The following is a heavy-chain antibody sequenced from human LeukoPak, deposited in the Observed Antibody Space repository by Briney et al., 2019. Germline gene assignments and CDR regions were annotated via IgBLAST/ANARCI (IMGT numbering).Heavy chain of an antibody. D-gene: IGHD4-17*01. J-gene: IGHJ4*02. CDR3: AKGQRVDYGDYCFDR. V-gene: IGHV3-9*01. Sequence: GGSLRLSCAASGFIFHDYSMHWVRQAPGKGLEWVSGVNWNSGTIGYTDSVKGRFTLSRDNARNSLFLQMNSLRPEDTAFYYCAKGQRVDYGDYCFDRWGQGTLVTVSP. CDR1: GFIFHDYS. CDR2: VNWNSGTI.